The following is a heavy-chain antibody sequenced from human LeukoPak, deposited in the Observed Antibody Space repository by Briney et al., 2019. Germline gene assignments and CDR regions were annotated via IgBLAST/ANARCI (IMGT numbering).Heavy chain of an antibody. CDR1: GFTFGDYA. Sequence: GGSLRLSCAASGFTFGDYAMHWVRQAPGKGLEWVSGISWNSGSIGYADSVKGRFTISRDNAKNSLYLQMNSLRAEDMALYYCAKDKEPVLAKGGFDSWGPGTLVTVSS. CDR3: AKDKEPVLAKGGFDS. V-gene: IGHV3-9*03. J-gene: IGHJ4*02. D-gene: IGHD3-3*02. CDR2: ISWNSGSI.